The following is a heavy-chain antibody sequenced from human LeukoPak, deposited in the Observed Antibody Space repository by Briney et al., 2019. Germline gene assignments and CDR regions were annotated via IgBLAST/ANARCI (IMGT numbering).Heavy chain of an antibody. Sequence: PGGSLRLSCAASGFTFSNYAMHWVRQAPGKGLEWVAVISYDGSNKYYADSVKGRFTISRDNSKNTLYLQMNSLRAEDTAVYYCARDAVVHYYYGMDVWGQGTTVTVSS. V-gene: IGHV3-30*04. CDR2: ISYDGSNK. J-gene: IGHJ6*02. D-gene: IGHD3-10*01. CDR3: ARDAVVHYYYGMDV. CDR1: GFTFSNYA.